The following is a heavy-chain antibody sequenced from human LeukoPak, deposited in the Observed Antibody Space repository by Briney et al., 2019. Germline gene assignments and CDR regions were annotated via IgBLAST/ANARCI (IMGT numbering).Heavy chain of an antibody. CDR1: GYTFTSYD. CDR3: AEQSSANWFDP. D-gene: IGHD1/OR15-1a*01. Sequence: ASVKVSCKASGYTFTSYDINWVRQAPGQGLEWMGWINPNSGGTNYAQKFQGRVTMTRDTSISTAYMELSRLRSDDTAVYYCAEQSSANWFDPWGQGTLVTVSS. V-gene: IGHV1-2*02. J-gene: IGHJ5*02. CDR2: INPNSGGT.